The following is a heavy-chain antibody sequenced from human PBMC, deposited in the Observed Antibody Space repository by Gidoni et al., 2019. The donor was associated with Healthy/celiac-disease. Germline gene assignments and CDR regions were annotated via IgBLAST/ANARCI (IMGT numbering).Heavy chain of an antibody. CDR1: GFTFSSYG. J-gene: IGHJ6*03. CDR2: IWYDGSNK. D-gene: IGHD1-26*01. Sequence: QVQLVESGGGVVQPGRSLRLSCAASGFTFSSYGMHGVRQAPGKGLEWVAVIWYDGSNKYYADSVKGRFTISRDNSKNTLYLQMNSLRAEDTAVYYCARGSIVGATGDYYYYMDVWGKGTTVTVSS. CDR3: ARGSIVGATGDYYYYMDV. V-gene: IGHV3-33*01.